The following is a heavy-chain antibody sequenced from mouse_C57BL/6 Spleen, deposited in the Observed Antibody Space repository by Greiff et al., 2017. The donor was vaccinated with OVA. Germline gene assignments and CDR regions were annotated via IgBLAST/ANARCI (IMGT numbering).Heavy chain of an antibody. D-gene: IGHD2-5*01. Sequence: QVQLQQSGPGLVQPSQSLSITCTVSGFSLTSYGVHWVRQSPGKGLEWLGVIWSGGSTDYNAAFISRLSISKDNSKSQVFFKMNSLQAYDTAIYYCARNSNSNYVWFAYWGQGTLVTVSA. V-gene: IGHV2-2*01. CDR1: GFSLTSYG. J-gene: IGHJ3*01. CDR3: ARNSNSNYVWFAY. CDR2: IWSGGST.